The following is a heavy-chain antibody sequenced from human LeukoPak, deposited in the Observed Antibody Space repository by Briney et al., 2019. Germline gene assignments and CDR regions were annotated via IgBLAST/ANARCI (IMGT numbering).Heavy chain of an antibody. Sequence: PGGSLRLSCAASGIPFSSSWMHWVRQAPGKGLLWVARITNDRTSTTYADSVEGRFTISRDNAKNTLFLQMNSLRAEDTAVYYCARDLSPRNWGQGTLVTVSS. J-gene: IGHJ4*02. V-gene: IGHV3-74*01. CDR3: ARDLSPRN. CDR1: GIPFSSSW. CDR2: ITNDRTST.